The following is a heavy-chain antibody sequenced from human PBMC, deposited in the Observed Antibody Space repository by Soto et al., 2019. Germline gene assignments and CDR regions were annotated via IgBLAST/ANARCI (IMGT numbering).Heavy chain of an antibody. CDR3: AREDDGGDSLDV. V-gene: IGHV4-30-4*08. CDR2: IHHSGSI. Sequence: SETLSLTCTVSGGSISSDYYHWTWVRQSPERGLGWIGYIHHSGSILYNPSLQSRVTISVDTSKNQFSLHLSSVTAADTAVYFCAREDDGGDSLDVWGQGTTVTVSS. CDR1: GGSISSDYYH. J-gene: IGHJ6*02. D-gene: IGHD2-21*02.